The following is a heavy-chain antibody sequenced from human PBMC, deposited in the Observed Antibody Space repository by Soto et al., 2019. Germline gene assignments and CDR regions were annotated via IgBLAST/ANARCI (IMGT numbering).Heavy chain of an antibody. D-gene: IGHD1-1*01. CDR1: GFIFSSYG. J-gene: IGHJ4*02. V-gene: IGHV3-30*18. CDR2: ISYDGINK. CDR3: AKSVYNWNDGFFAY. Sequence: QVQLVESGGGVVQPGMSLRLSCAASGFIFSSYGMHWVRQAPGKCLEWVAVISYDGINKYYSDSVKCRFTISRDNSKNTLYLQMNILRAEDTAVYYCAKSVYNWNDGFFAYWGQGTMVTVSS.